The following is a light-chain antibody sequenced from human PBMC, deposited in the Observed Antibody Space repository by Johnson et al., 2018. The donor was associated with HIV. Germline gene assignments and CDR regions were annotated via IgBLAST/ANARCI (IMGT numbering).Light chain of an antibody. CDR1: SSNIGNNY. Sequence: QSVLTQPPSVSAAPGQKVTISCSGSSSNIGNNYVSWYQQLPGTAPKLLIYENIKLPSGIPDRFSGSKSGTSATLGIAGLQTGDEADYYCGTWDSSLSANVFGTGTKVTVL. J-gene: IGLJ1*01. V-gene: IGLV1-51*02. CDR3: GTWDSSLSANV. CDR2: ENI.